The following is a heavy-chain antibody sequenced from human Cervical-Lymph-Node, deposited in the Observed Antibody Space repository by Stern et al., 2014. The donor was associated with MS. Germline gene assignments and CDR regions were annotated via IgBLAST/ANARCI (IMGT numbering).Heavy chain of an antibody. Sequence: VQLVESGAEVKKPGSSVKVSCKASGGTFSTQAINWVRQAPGQGLEWVGGIITIFGTPNYAQKVQDRVTITADESTSTAYMDLNSLRSEDTAVYYCATPSTVTVGGMDVWGQGTTVTVSS. J-gene: IGHJ6*02. CDR1: GGTFSTQA. CDR2: IITIFGTP. D-gene: IGHD4-17*01. V-gene: IGHV1-69*01. CDR3: ATPSTVTVGGMDV.